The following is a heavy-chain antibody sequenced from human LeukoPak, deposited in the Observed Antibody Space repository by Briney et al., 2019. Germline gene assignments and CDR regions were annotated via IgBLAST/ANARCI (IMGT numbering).Heavy chain of an antibody. D-gene: IGHD3-22*01. J-gene: IGHJ4*02. CDR1: GGTFSSYT. V-gene: IGHV1-69*04. CDR3: AREEGYYDAPFDY. Sequence: SVKVSCKASGGTFSSYTISWVRQAPGQGLEWMGRIIPILGIANYAQKFQGRVTITADKSTSTAYMELSSLRSEDTAVYYCAREEGYYDAPFDYWGQGTLVTVSS. CDR2: IIPILGIA.